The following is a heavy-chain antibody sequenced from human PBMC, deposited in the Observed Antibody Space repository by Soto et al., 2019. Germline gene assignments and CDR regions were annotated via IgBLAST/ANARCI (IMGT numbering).Heavy chain of an antibody. CDR3: ARGGGDCGGDCSPHWFDP. D-gene: IGHD2-21*02. CDR2: IYYSGST. CDR1: GGSISSGDYY. Sequence: SETLSLTCTVSGGSISSGDYYWSWIRQPPGKGLEWIGYIYYSGSTYYNPSLKSRVTISVDTSKNQFSLKLSSVTAADTAVYYCARGGGDCGGDCSPHWFDPWGQGTLVTVSS. V-gene: IGHV4-30-4*01. J-gene: IGHJ5*02.